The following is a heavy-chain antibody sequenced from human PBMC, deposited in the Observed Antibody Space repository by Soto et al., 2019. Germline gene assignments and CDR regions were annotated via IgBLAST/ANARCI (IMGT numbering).Heavy chain of an antibody. CDR1: GFTFSSYG. Sequence: GGSLRLSCAASGFTFSSYGMHWVRQAPGKGLEWVAVISYDGSNKYYADSVKGRFTISRDNSKNTLYLQMNSLRAEDTAVYYCAQACRGGVGQETRVYWHFDLWGRGTLVTVSS. J-gene: IGHJ2*01. V-gene: IGHV3-30*03. CDR3: AQACRGGVGQETRVYWHFDL. CDR2: ISYDGSNK. D-gene: IGHD1-26*01.